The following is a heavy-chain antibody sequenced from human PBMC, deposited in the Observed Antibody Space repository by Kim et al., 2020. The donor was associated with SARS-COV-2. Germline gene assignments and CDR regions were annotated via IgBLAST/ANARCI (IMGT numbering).Heavy chain of an antibody. CDR2: ISWNSGSI. CDR3: AKDRKWELESYAFDI. J-gene: IGHJ3*02. CDR1: GFTFGDYA. Sequence: GGSLRLSCAASGFTFGDYAMHWVRQAPGKGLEWVSGISWNSGSIGYADSVKGRFTISRDNAKNSLYLQMNSLRAEDTALYYCAKDRKWELESYAFDIWGQGTMVTVSS. D-gene: IGHD1-26*01. V-gene: IGHV3-9*01.